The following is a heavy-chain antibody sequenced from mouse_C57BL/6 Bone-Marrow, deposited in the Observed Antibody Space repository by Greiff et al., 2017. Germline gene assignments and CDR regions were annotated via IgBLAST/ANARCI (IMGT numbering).Heavy chain of an antibody. CDR2: ISSGSSTN. D-gene: IGHD2-5*01. V-gene: IGHV5-17*01. Sequence: EVTLVESGGGLVKPGGSLKLSCAASGFTFSDYGMHWVRQAPEKGLEWVAYISSGSSTNYYADTVKGRFTISRDNAKNTLFLQMTSLRSEDTAKYYCATYYSKGGAMDYWGQGTSVTVSS. CDR1: GFTFSDYG. J-gene: IGHJ4*01. CDR3: ATYYSKGGAMDY.